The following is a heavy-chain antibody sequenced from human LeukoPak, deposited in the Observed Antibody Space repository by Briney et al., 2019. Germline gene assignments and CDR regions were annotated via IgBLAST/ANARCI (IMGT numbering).Heavy chain of an antibody. Sequence: ASVKVSCKVSGYTLTELSMHWVRQAPGKGLEWMGGFDPEDGETIYAQKFQGRVTMTEDTSTDTAYMELSSLRSEDTAVFYCARAAIVAAGPHYYYYMDVWGKGTTVTVSS. CDR2: FDPEDGET. CDR3: ARAAIVAAGPHYYYYMDV. CDR1: GYTLTELS. D-gene: IGHD6-13*01. V-gene: IGHV1-24*01. J-gene: IGHJ6*03.